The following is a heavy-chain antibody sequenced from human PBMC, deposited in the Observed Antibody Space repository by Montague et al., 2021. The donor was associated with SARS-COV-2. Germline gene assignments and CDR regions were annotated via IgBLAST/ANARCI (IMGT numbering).Heavy chain of an antibody. V-gene: IGHV4-39*01. D-gene: IGHD6-13*01. CDR1: GGSISSSTYY. CDR2: IHSSGST. Sequence: SETLSLTCTVSGGSISSSTYYWCWIRQPPGKVLECIGSIHSSGSTYYNPTLKTLFTISVATSKNQFSLKLSSVTAADTAVFYCARHGYTNVCSGMDVWGQGITVTVS. J-gene: IGHJ6*02. CDR3: ARHGYTNVCSGMDV.